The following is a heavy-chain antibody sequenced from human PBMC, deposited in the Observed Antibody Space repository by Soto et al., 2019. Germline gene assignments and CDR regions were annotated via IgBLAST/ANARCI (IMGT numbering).Heavy chain of an antibody. V-gene: IGHV3-23*01. CDR3: ARDRAYYDFWRGYSRLNDAFDY. Sequence: GVSLSPSCAHSGYSFSSYALSWVRQAPFQGPAWGSGISGSGGSTYYADSVKGRFNIARDNSKNTLYLQMNSLRAEDTAVYYCARDRAYYDFWRGYSRLNDAFDYWGQGSLVTVSA. CDR2: ISGSGGST. D-gene: IGHD3-3*01. J-gene: IGHJ4*02. CDR1: GYSFSSYA.